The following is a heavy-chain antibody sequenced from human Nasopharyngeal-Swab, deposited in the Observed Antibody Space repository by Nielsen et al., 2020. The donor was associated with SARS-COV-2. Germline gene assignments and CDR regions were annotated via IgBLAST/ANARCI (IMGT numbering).Heavy chain of an antibody. J-gene: IGHJ4*02. V-gene: IGHV1-2*04. CDR1: GYTFTGYY. CDR3: ARGLGYNSSGSDY. D-gene: IGHD6-6*01. Sequence: ASVKVSCKASGYTFTGYYMHWVRQAPGQGLEWMGWINPNSGGTNYAQKFQGWVTMTRDTSISTAYMELSRLRSDDTAVYYCARGLGYNSSGSDYWGQGTLVTVSS. CDR2: INPNSGGT.